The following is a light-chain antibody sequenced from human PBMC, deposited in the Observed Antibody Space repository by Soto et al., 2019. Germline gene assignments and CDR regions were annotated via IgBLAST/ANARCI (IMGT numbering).Light chain of an antibody. CDR2: DTS. CDR3: QQRNDGIT. Sequence: EIVLTQSPATLSLSPGERATLSCSASQSVSSSLAWYQQKPGQAPRLLIYDTSNRATGIPARFSGSGSGTDFTLTISSLAPEDFAVYYCQQRNDGITFGQGTRLEIK. J-gene: IGKJ5*01. V-gene: IGKV3-11*01. CDR1: QSVSSS.